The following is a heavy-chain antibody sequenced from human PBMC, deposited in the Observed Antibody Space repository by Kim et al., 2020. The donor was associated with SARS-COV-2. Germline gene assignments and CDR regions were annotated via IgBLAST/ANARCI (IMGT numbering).Heavy chain of an antibody. V-gene: IGHV3-49*03. CDR1: GFTFGDYA. CDR2: VRTETYRATT. J-gene: IGHJ6*02. CDR3: ARDRSSSVVADV. Sequence: GGSLRLSCSASGFTFGDYALTWYRQAPGQRLEWVGFVRTETYRATTRYAASVEGRFTISRDDSNSIAYLQMDSLKIEDTAVYYCARDRSSSVVADVWGQGTTATVSS. D-gene: IGHD2-15*01.